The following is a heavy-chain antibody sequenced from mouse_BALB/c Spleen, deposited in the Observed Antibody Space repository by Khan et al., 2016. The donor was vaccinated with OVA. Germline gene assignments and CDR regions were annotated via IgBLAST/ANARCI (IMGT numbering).Heavy chain of an antibody. J-gene: IGHJ4*01. V-gene: IGHV2-6-1*01. D-gene: IGHD1-1*01. CDR1: GFSLTNYG. CDR2: IWSDGST. CDR3: AGQPYDHYNLMEY. Sequence: QVQLKESGPGLVAPSQSLSITCTISGFSLTNYGVHWVRQPPGKGLEWLVVIWSDGSTTYNSALKSRLTISKDNSKSQVFLKLNSLQSEDTAVYFCAGQPYDHYNLMEYWGQGTSVTVSS.